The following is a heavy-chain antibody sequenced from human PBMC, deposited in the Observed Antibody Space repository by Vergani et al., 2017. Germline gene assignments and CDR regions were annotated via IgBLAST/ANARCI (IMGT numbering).Heavy chain of an antibody. V-gene: IGHV4-39*01. CDR2: IYYSGLT. J-gene: IGHJ3*02. CDR1: ADSISSGSYY. Sequence: QLQLQQSGPGLVKPSETLSLTCTVSADSISSGSYYWGWIRQPPGKSLEWIGSIYYSGLTYYKPSLKSRVAISVDTSQNQFSLKVTSVTAADTAVYYCARHRGGNYDAFDIWGQGTMVTVSS. D-gene: IGHD4-23*01. CDR3: ARHRGGNYDAFDI.